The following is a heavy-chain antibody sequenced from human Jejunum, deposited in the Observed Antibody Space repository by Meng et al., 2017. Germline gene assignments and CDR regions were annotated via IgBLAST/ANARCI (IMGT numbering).Heavy chain of an antibody. CDR3: ARVIGNPPHY. CDR1: GFAFSSYA. CDR2: INGDGSST. V-gene: IGHV3-74*01. D-gene: IGHD4-23*01. Sequence: GESLKISCAGSGFAFSSYAMNWVRQALGKGLVWVSRINGDGSSTSYADSVKGRFTISRDNAKNTVYLQMNSLRDEDTAVYYCARVIGNPPHYWGQGTLVTVSS. J-gene: IGHJ4*02.